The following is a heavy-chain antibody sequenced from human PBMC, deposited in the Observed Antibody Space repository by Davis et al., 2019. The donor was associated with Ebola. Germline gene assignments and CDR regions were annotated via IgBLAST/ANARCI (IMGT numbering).Heavy chain of an antibody. CDR2: IIPIFGTA. V-gene: IGHV1-69*13. CDR1: GYTFTSYG. D-gene: IGHD6-6*01. Sequence: SVKVSCKASGYTFTSYGISWVRQAPGQGLEWMGGIIPIFGTANYAQKFQGRVTITADESTSTAYMELSRLRSDDTAVYYCASSGSIAATLTKYYYYGMDVWGQGTTVTVSS. CDR3: ASSGSIAATLTKYYYYGMDV. J-gene: IGHJ6*02.